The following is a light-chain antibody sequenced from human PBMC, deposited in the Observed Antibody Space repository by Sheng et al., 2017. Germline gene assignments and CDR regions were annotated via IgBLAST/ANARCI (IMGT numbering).Light chain of an antibody. CDR2: NAS. CDR1: RDMRTY. V-gene: IGKV1-39*01. Sequence: DFQMTQSPSSLSASVGDTVTITCRASRDMRTYLNWYQVKPGKAPKLLIYNASTLQHGVPSRFSGSASGRNFALTINDLQPDDFATYFCQQSYTILITFGAGTEIGDQT. CDR3: QQSYTILIT. J-gene: IGKJ3*01.